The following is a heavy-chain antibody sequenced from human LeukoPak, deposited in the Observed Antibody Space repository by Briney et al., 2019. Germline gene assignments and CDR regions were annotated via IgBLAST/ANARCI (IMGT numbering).Heavy chain of an antibody. V-gene: IGHV4-4*08. D-gene: IGHD4-11*01. CDR3: AGYDHSNYLAY. CDR1: GVSISSNY. Sequence: SETLSLTCTVPGVSISSNYWSWLRQPPGKGLEWDGLEWIGYIHANGDTNYNPSLNRRVTMSLDSSRRRLSLNLSSLTAADTAVYFCAGYDHSNYLAYWGQGILVTVSS. CDR2: IHANGDT. J-gene: IGHJ4*02.